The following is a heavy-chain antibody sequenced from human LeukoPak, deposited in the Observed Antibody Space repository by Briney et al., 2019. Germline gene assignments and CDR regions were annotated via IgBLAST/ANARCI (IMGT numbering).Heavy chain of an antibody. J-gene: IGHJ5*02. Sequence: PSETLSLTCAVYGGSFSGYYWSWIRQPPGKGLEWIGEINHSGSTNYNPSLKSRVTISVDTSKNQFSLKLSSVTAADTAVYYCASERQYYGSGSYRYNWFDPWGQGTLVTVSS. CDR2: INHSGST. CDR1: GGSFSGYY. CDR3: ASERQYYGSGSYRYNWFDP. D-gene: IGHD3-10*01. V-gene: IGHV4-34*01.